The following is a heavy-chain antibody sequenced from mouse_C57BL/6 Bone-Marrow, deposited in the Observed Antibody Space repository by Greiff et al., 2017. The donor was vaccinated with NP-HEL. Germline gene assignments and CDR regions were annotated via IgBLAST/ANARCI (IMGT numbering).Heavy chain of an antibody. CDR1: GFSINSDCY. J-gene: IGHJ3*01. Sequence: EVKVVESGPSLVRPSQTLSLTCTVTGFSINSDCYWIWIRQFPGNKLEYIGYTFYSGITYYNPSLESRTYITRDTSKNQFSLKLSSVTTEDTATYYCARDLITTVVATDWFAYWGQGTLVTVSA. D-gene: IGHD1-1*01. CDR2: TFYSGIT. V-gene: IGHV3-3*01. CDR3: ARDLITTVVATDWFAY.